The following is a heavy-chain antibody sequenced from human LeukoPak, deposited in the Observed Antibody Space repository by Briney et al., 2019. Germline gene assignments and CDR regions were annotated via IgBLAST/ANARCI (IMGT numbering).Heavy chain of an antibody. CDR1: GFTFSSYW. D-gene: IGHD5-18*01. CDR2: IERDGSEK. Sequence: GGSLRLSCAASGFTFSSYWMSWVRQAPGRGLEWVANIERDGSEKYYVDSVKGRFIISRDNAKNALCLQMNSLRVEDTAVYYCARDRGYFYWGQGTLVTVSS. V-gene: IGHV3-7*01. J-gene: IGHJ4*02. CDR3: ARDRGYFY.